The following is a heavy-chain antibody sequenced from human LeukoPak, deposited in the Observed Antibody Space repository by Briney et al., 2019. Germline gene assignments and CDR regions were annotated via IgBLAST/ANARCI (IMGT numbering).Heavy chain of an antibody. J-gene: IGHJ5*02. CDR3: TSQELGMWDL. CDR1: GFTFSSYG. Sequence: GGSLRLFCAASGFTFSSYGMNWVRQAPGKGLEWVSSISSSSSYIYYADSVKGRFTISRDNAKNSLYLQMNSLRAEDTAVYFCTSQELGMWDLWGQGTLVTVFS. V-gene: IGHV3-21*01. D-gene: IGHD7-27*01. CDR2: ISSSSSYI.